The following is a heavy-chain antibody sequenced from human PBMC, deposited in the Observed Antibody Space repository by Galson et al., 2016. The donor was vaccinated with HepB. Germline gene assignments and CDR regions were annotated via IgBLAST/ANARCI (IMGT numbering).Heavy chain of an antibody. CDR1: GVSIYSGSYY. D-gene: IGHD3-22*01. CDR3: AREGRSGYFGQYSYYGMGV. J-gene: IGHJ6*02. CDR2: IFYSDST. V-gene: IGHV4-61*01. Sequence: SETLSLTCTVSGVSIYSGSYYWSWIRQPPGKGLEWIGYIFYSDSTNYNPSLESRVTISVDASKNQFSLKLTSVTAADTALYYCAREGRSGYFGQYSYYGMGVWGQGTTVTVSS.